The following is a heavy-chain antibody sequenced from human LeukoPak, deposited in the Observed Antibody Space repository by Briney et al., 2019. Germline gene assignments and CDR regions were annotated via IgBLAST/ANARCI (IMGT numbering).Heavy chain of an antibody. CDR3: ARDRDCSSTSCYTSWFDP. V-gene: IGHV1-2*02. D-gene: IGHD2-2*02. Sequence: AASVKVSCKASGYTFTGYYMHWVRQAPGQGLEWMGWINPNSGGTNYAQKSQGRVTMTRDTSISTAYMELSRLRSDDTAVYYCARDRDCSSTSCYTSWFDPWGQGTLVTVSS. CDR1: GYTFTGYY. CDR2: INPNSGGT. J-gene: IGHJ5*02.